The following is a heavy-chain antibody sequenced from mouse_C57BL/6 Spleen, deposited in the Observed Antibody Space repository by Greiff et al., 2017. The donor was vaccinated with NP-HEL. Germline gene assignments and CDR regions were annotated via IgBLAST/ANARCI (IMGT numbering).Heavy chain of an antibody. D-gene: IGHD6-2*01. CDR2: IYPRSGNT. V-gene: IGHV1-81*01. J-gene: IGHJ2*01. CDR3: ARVSSPEFDY. Sequence: QVQLQQSGAELARPGASVKLSCKASGYTFTSYGISWVKQRTGQGLEWIGEIYPRSGNTYYNEKFKGKATLTADKSSSTAYMELRSLTSEDSAVYFCARVSSPEFDYWGQSTTLTVAS. CDR1: GYTFTSYG.